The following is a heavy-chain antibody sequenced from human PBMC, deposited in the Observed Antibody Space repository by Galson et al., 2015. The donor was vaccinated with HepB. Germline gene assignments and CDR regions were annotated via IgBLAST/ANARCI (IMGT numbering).Heavy chain of an antibody. D-gene: IGHD3-22*01. V-gene: IGHV3-23*01. Sequence: SLRLSCAASGFTFSSYAMSWVRQAPGKGLEWVSDISAGGGSTHYADSVKGRFAISRDNSKNTLYLQMNSLRAEDTAVYFCAKNPSKSSGYLGFEFWGQGTLVTVSS. J-gene: IGHJ4*02. CDR1: GFTFSSYA. CDR2: ISAGGGST. CDR3: AKNPSKSSGYLGFEF.